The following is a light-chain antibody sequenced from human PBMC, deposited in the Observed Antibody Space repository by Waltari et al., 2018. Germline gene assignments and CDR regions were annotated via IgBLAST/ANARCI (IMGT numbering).Light chain of an antibody. CDR2: DNK. V-gene: IGLV1-51*01. CDR3: ATWDSGLRVVL. CDR1: TSNLGNNY. J-gene: IGLJ3*02. Sequence: QSILTQPPSVSAAPGQKVSISCSGSTSNLGNNYVSWYQQLPGTAPKLFLFDNKPRPSGIPDRCSASKSGTSATLVITGLQTGDEADYYCATWDSGLRVVLFGGGTTLTVL.